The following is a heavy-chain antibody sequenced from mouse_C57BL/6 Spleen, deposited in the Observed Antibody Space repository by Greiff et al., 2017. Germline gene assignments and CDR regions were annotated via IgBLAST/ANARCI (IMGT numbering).Heavy chain of an antibody. D-gene: IGHD2-5*01. Sequence: EVQGVESGGGLVQPGGSMKLSCVASGFTFSNYWMNWVRQSPEKGLEWVAQIRLKSDNYATHYAESVKGRFTISRDDSKSSVYLQMNNLRAEDTGIYYCTESNSIGYWGQGTTLTVSS. CDR1: GFTFSNYW. CDR3: TESNSIGY. J-gene: IGHJ2*01. V-gene: IGHV6-3*01. CDR2: IRLKSDNYAT.